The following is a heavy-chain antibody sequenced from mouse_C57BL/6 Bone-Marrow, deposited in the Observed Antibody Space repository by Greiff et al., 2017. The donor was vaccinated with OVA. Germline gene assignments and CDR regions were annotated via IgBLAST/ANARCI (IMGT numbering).Heavy chain of an antibody. CDR3: AREGSLRFYYFAY. CDR2: ISSGSSTI. J-gene: IGHJ2*01. V-gene: IGHV5-17*01. D-gene: IGHD1-1*01. CDR1: GFTFSDYG. Sequence: DVMLVESGGGLVKPGGSLKLSCAASGFTFSDYGMHWVRQAPEKGLEWVAYISSGSSTIYYADTVKGRFTLSRDNAKNTLFLQMTSLRAEDTAMYYCAREGSLRFYYFAYWGQGTTLTVSS.